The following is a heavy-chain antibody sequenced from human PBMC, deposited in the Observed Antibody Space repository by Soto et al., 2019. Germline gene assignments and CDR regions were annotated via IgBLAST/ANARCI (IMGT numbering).Heavy chain of an antibody. J-gene: IGHJ4*02. Sequence: QVQLVQSGAEVKKPGSSVKVSCKTSGDSFRTHSVSWVRQAPGQGLEWMGGIIPTLGPAKYAQKFQGRVTIAVDESTNTVYMELRSLRSEDTTVDYCARLWGIGEHDSRGLGTRVTVGS. CDR1: GDSFRTHS. CDR2: IIPTLGPA. CDR3: ARLWGIGEHDS. V-gene: IGHV1-69*16. D-gene: IGHD1-26*01.